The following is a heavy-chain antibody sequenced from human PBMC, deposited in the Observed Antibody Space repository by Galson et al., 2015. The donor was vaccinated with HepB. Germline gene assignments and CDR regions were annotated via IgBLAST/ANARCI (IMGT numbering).Heavy chain of an antibody. CDR1: GYTLTELY. V-gene: IGHV1-24*01. D-gene: IGHD6-13*01. CDR2: FDPDNGET. CDR3: ATELIAAAGTGCFDY. Sequence: SVKVSCKVSGYTLTELYMHWVRQAPGKGLEWMGGFDPDNGETNYAQKFQGRVTMTEDTSTNTAYMELSSLRSEDTAVYYCATELIAAAGTGCFDYWGQGTLVTVSS. J-gene: IGHJ4*02.